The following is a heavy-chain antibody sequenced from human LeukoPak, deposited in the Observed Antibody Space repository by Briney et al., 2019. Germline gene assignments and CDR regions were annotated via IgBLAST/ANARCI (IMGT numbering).Heavy chain of an antibody. CDR2: IYTSGST. CDR3: DRDQSGSLGLVDY. CDR1: GGSISSYY. D-gene: IGHD1-26*01. Sequence: KPSETLSLTCTVSGGSISSYYWSWIRQPAGKGLEWIGRIYTSGSTYYNPSLKSRVTISVDTSKNQFSLKLSSVTAADTAVYYCDRDQSGSLGLVDYWGQGTMVTVSS. J-gene: IGHJ4*02. V-gene: IGHV4-4*07.